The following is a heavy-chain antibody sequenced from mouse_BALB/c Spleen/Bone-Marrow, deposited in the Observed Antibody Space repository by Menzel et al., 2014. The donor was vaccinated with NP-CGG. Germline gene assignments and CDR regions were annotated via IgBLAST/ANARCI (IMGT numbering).Heavy chain of an antibody. CDR3: ARSGSSSGYFDY. D-gene: IGHD1-1*01. J-gene: IGHJ2*01. Sequence: EVKLVESGGGLVQPGGSRKLSCAASGFTFSSFGMHWVRQAPEKGLEWVAYISSGSSTIYYADAVMGRFTISRDNPKNTLFLQVTSLRSEDTAMYYCARSGSSSGYFDYWGQGTTLTVSS. CDR1: GFTFSSFG. CDR2: ISSGSSTI. V-gene: IGHV5-17*02.